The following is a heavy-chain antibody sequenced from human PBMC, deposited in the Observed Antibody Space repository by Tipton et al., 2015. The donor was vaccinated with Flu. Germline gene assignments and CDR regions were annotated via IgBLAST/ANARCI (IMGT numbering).Heavy chain of an antibody. J-gene: IGHJ4*02. D-gene: IGHD2-21*01. CDR3: ARDYGGHIYY. CDR1: GGSVSSASYY. Sequence: TLSLTCTVSGGSVSSASYYWNWIRQPAGRGLEWIGRIYSSGDTHYNPSLKSRVTVSVDTSKNQFSLRLTSVTAADTAVYYCARDYGGHIYYWGQGTLVTVSS. CDR2: IYSSGDT. V-gene: IGHV4-61*02.